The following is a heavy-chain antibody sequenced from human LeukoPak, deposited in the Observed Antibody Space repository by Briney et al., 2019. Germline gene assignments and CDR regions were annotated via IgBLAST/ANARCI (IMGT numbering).Heavy chain of an antibody. CDR3: VHRLGSKGAFDI. Sequence: SGPTLVNPTQTLTLTCTFSGFSLSSGGVGVGWIRQPPGKALEWLAHVYSNDEKRYSPSLRSRLTITKDTSKNQVVLTLTNMDHVDTATYSCVHRLGSKGAFDIWGQGTLVTVSS. CDR1: GFSLSSGGVG. CDR2: VYSNDEK. V-gene: IGHV2-5*01. D-gene: IGHD2-15*01. J-gene: IGHJ3*02.